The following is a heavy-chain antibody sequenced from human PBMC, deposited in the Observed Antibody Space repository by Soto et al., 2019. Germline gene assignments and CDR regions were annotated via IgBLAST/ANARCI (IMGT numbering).Heavy chain of an antibody. J-gene: IGHJ4*02. CDR3: ARDGCSGGSCYPVGY. CDR1: GFTFSSYG. V-gene: IGHV3-33*01. D-gene: IGHD2-15*01. Sequence: QVQLVESGGGVVQPGRSLGVSCAASGFTFSSYGMHWVRQAPGKGLEWVAVIWYDGSNKYYADSVKGRFTISRDNSKNTLYRKMNSLRAEDTAVYYCARDGCSGGSCYPVGYWGQGTLVTVSS. CDR2: IWYDGSNK.